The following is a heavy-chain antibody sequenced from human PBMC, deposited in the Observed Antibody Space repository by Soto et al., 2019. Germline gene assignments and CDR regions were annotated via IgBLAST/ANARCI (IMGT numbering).Heavy chain of an antibody. CDR1: GYTLTELS. CDR3: ATVGRPRITMLVAGALGN. V-gene: IGHV1-24*01. CDR2: FDPEDGET. D-gene: IGHD3-22*01. Sequence: ASVKVSCKVSGYTLTELSMHWVRQAPGKGLEWMGGFDPEDGETIYAQKFQGRVTMTEDTSTETAYMELSSLRSEHTAVYYCATVGRPRITMLVAGALGNWGQVTMVTVSS. J-gene: IGHJ3*01.